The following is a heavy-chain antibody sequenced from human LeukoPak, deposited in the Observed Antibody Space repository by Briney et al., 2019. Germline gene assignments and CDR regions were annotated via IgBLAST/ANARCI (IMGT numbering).Heavy chain of an antibody. D-gene: IGHD6-13*01. Sequence: GASVKVSCKASGYTFTSYDINWVRQSTGQGLEWKGWMNPNSGNTGYAQKFQGRVTMTRNTSISTAYMELSSLRSEDTAVYYCARGGIAAADNWFDPWGQGTLVTVSS. CDR2: MNPNSGNT. CDR1: GYTFTSYD. CDR3: ARGGIAAADNWFDP. V-gene: IGHV1-8*01. J-gene: IGHJ5*02.